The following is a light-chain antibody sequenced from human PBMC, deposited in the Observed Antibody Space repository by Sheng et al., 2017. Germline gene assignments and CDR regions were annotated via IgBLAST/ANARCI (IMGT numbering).Light chain of an antibody. J-gene: IGLJ2*01. CDR2: DDR. CDR3: QVWDSSTDHPL. CDR1: NIRTKT. V-gene: IGLV3-21*03. Sequence: SYVLTQPPSVSVAPGKTATISCGGNNIRTKTVHWYQQRPGQVPVLVVYDDRQRPSGIFQRFSGSNSGNTATLTISRVEAGDXGGHYYCQVWDSSTDHPLFGGGTKLTVL.